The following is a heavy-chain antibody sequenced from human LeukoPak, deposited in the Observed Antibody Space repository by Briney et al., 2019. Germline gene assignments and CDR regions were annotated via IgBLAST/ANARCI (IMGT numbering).Heavy chain of an antibody. CDR3: ARAVPPHY. CDR2: IYYSGNT. D-gene: IGHD6-6*01. CDR1: GGSISSYY. Sequence: ASETLSLTCTVSGGSISSYYWSWIRQPPGKGLEWIGYIYYSGNTNYNPSLKSRVTISIDTSKNQFSLKLTSVTAADTAVYYCARAVPPHYWGQGTLVTVSS. V-gene: IGHV4-59*12. J-gene: IGHJ4*02.